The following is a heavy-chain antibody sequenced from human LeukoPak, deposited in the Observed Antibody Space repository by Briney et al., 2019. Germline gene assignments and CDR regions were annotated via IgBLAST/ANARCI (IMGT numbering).Heavy chain of an antibody. Sequence: SVKVSCKASGYTFTSYGISWVRQAPGQGLEWMGGIIPIFGTANYAQKFQGRVTITADESTSTAYMELSSLRSEDTAVYYCARGIGSSQGIWGQGTMVTVSS. J-gene: IGHJ3*02. V-gene: IGHV1-69*13. CDR1: GYTFTSYG. CDR2: IIPIFGTA. CDR3: ARGIGSSQGI. D-gene: IGHD1-26*01.